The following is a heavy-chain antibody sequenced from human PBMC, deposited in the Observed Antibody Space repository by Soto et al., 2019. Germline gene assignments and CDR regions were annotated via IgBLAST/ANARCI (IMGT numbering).Heavy chain of an antibody. CDR3: ARHSDVGSRWYYDGMDV. Sequence: PGESLKISCQGSGYSFTSYWIGWVRQMPGKGLGWMGIIYPGDSDTRYSPSFQGQVTISADKSISTAYLQWSSLKASDTAMYYCARHSDVGSRWYYDGMDVWGQGTTVTVSS. J-gene: IGHJ6*02. D-gene: IGHD6-13*01. CDR1: GYSFTSYW. CDR2: IYPGDSDT. V-gene: IGHV5-51*01.